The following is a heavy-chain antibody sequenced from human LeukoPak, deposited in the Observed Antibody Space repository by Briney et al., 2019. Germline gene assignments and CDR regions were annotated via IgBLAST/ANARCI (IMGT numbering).Heavy chain of an antibody. V-gene: IGHV1-2*02. J-gene: IGHJ6*03. CDR1: GYTFTGYY. CDR2: INPNSGGT. CDR3: ARSGSPGGTWYMDV. Sequence: GASVKVSCKASGYTFTGYYMHWVRQAPGRGLEWMGWINPNSGGTNYAQKFQGRVTMTRDTSISTAYMELSRLRSDDTAVYYCARSGSPGGTWYMDVWGKGTTVTISS. D-gene: IGHD3-16*01.